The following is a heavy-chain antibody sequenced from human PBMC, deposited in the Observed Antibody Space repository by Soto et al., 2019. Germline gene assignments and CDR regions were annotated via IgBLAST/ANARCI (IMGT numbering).Heavy chain of an antibody. Sequence: ASVKVSCKASGYTFTSYAMQWVRQAPGQRLEWMGWINAGNGNTKYSQKFQGRVTMTRDTSTSTVYMELSSLRSEDTAVYYCATPSVVVPAAMYHYYYGMDVWGQGTTVTVSS. J-gene: IGHJ6*02. V-gene: IGHV1-3*01. CDR2: INAGNGNT. CDR1: GYTFTSYA. D-gene: IGHD2-2*01. CDR3: ATPSVVVPAAMYHYYYGMDV.